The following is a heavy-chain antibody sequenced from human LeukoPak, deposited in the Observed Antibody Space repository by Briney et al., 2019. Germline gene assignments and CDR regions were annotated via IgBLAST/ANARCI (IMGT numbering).Heavy chain of an antibody. V-gene: IGHV4-39*01. D-gene: IGHD3-10*01. CDR2: IYYSGGT. CDR1: GGSISSNGYY. CDR3: ATYYYGSGHAFDI. Sequence: SETLSLTCTVSGGSISSNGYYWAWFRQPPGKGLEWIGSIYYSGGTYYNPSLRSRVTISVDTSMNQFSLKLNSVTAADTAVYYCATYYYGSGHAFDIWGQGTMVTVSS. J-gene: IGHJ3*02.